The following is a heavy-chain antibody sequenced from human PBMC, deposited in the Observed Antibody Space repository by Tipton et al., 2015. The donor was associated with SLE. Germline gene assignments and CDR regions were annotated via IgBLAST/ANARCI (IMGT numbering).Heavy chain of an antibody. Sequence: TLSLTCTVSGGSINSFYWSWIRQPPGKGLEWIGHIYISGRTNYNPSLKSRVTISLHTSKKQFALKLTSVTATDTAVYYCARLSGDAFDIWGRGTMVTVSS. J-gene: IGHJ3*02. CDR2: IYISGRT. CDR1: GGSINSFY. V-gene: IGHV4-4*09. CDR3: ARLSGDAFDI. D-gene: IGHD1-26*01.